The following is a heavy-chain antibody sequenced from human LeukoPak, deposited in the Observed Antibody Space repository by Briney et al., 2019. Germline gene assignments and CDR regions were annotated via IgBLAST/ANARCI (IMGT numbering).Heavy chain of an antibody. V-gene: IGHV3-30-3*01. CDR3: ARDMYDSSGYLFDY. Sequence: GGSLRLSCAASGFTFSSYAMHWVRQAPGKGLEWVAVISNDGSNKYYTDSVKGRFTISRDNSRDTLYMQMNSLRAEDTAVYYCARDMYDSSGYLFDYWGQGTLVTVSS. CDR2: ISNDGSNK. D-gene: IGHD3-22*01. CDR1: GFTFSSYA. J-gene: IGHJ4*02.